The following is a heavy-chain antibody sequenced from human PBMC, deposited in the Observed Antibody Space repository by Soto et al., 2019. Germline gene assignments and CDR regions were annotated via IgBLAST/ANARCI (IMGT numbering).Heavy chain of an antibody. J-gene: IGHJ3*02. V-gene: IGHV3-66*01. Sequence: EVQLVESGGGLVQPGGSLRLSCVASGFTVTEIYMNWVRQAPGKGVEWVSVIYNEFTDYADSVRGRFSISTDSSKNALYLQMNSLRAEDSAVYYCVREPRYCSGGSCSIMGDAFDIWGQGTRVTVSS. CDR2: IYNEFT. CDR3: VREPRYCSGGSCSIMGDAFDI. D-gene: IGHD2-15*01. CDR1: GFTVTEIY.